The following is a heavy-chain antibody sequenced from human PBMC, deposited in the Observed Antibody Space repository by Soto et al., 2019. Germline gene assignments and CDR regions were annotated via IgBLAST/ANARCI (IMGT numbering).Heavy chain of an antibody. CDR1: GGSFSNFG. Sequence: VASVKVSCKASGGSFSNFGISWVRQAPGQGLEWVGGIVPVFGRPNYAQRFRGRLTITADESTSTGYMELISLRSDDTAVYYCAREGSGYNFWGQGTLVTVSS. J-gene: IGHJ4*02. V-gene: IGHV1-69*13. CDR2: IVPVFGRP. D-gene: IGHD5-12*01. CDR3: AREGSGYNF.